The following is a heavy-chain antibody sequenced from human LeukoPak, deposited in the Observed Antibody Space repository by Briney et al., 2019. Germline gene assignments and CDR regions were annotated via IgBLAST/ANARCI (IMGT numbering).Heavy chain of an antibody. Sequence: SETLSLTCAVYGGSLSSYYWTWVRQPPGKGLEWIGEISHSGGANYSPSLKSRVTISVDTSKNQFSLKLSSVTAADTAVYYCARAPLRRYYYGSGSFGDYFDYWGQGTLVTVSS. J-gene: IGHJ4*02. CDR2: ISHSGGA. CDR3: ARAPLRRYYYGSGSFGDYFDY. CDR1: GGSLSSYY. V-gene: IGHV4-34*01. D-gene: IGHD3-10*01.